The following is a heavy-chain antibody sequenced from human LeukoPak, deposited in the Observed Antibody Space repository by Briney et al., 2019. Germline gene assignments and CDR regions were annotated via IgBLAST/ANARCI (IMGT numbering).Heavy chain of an antibody. D-gene: IGHD4-17*01. Sequence: GGSLRLSCAASGFTFSSYWMHWVRHASGKGLVWVSRINSDGSGTTYADSVKGRFTISRDNSKNTLYLQMNSLRAEDTAVYYCAKDLYGDYQTSPHYFDYWGQGTLVTVSS. V-gene: IGHV3-74*01. J-gene: IGHJ4*02. CDR3: AKDLYGDYQTSPHYFDY. CDR2: INSDGSGT. CDR1: GFTFSSYW.